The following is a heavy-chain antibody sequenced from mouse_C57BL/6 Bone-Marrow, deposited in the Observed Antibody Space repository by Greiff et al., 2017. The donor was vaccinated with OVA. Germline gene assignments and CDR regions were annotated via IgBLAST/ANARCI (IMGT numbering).Heavy chain of an antibody. CDR1: GFSLTSYG. V-gene: IGHV2-2*01. CDR3: ARGHSNRFAY. Sequence: VQRVESGPGLVQPSQSLSITCTVSGFSLTSYGVHWVRQSPGKGLEWLGVLWSGGSTDYNAAFISRLSISKDNSKSQVFFKRNSLQADDTAIYYCARGHSNRFAYWGQGTLVTVSA. D-gene: IGHD2-5*01. CDR2: LWSGGST. J-gene: IGHJ3*01.